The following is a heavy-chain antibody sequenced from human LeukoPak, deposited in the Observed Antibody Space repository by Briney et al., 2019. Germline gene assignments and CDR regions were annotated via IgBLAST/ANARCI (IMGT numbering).Heavy chain of an antibody. Sequence: QTSETLSLTCTVSGGSISSYYWSWIRQPPGKGPEWIGYIYYSGSTNYNPSLKSRVTISVDTSKNQFSLKLSSVTAADTAVYYCAREPSDYGDYPPYYYGMDVWGQGTTVTVSS. V-gene: IGHV4-59*01. CDR1: GGSISSYY. D-gene: IGHD4-17*01. CDR3: AREPSDYGDYPPYYYGMDV. J-gene: IGHJ6*02. CDR2: IYYSGST.